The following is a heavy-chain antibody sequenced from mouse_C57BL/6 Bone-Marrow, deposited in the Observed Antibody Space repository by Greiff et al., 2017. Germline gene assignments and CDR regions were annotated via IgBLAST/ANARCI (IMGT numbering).Heavy chain of an antibody. CDR2: IWTGGGT. CDR3: ARNRGTVDWYFDV. V-gene: IGHV2-9-1*01. D-gene: IGHD1-1*01. Sequence: VHLVESGPGLVAPSQSLSITCTVSGFSLTSYAISWVRQPPGKGLEWLGVIWTGGGTNSNSALKSRLSISKDNSKSQVFLKMNSLQTDDTARYYCARNRGTVDWYFDVWGTGTTVTVSS. CDR1: GFSLTSYA. J-gene: IGHJ1*03.